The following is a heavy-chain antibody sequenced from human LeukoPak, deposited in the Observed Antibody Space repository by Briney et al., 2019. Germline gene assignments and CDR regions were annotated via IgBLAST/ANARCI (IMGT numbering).Heavy chain of an antibody. V-gene: IGHV3-30*19. CDR3: TRVSGSVTSP. D-gene: IGHD4-17*01. CDR2: ISYDEATK. Sequence: GGSLRLSCAASGFTFSSYGMHWVRQAPGKGLEWVAVISYDEATKYYADSVKGRFTISRDNSKNTLFLQMNSLRPDDTALYYCTRVSGSVTSPWGQGTLVTVSS. CDR1: GFTFSSYG. J-gene: IGHJ5*02.